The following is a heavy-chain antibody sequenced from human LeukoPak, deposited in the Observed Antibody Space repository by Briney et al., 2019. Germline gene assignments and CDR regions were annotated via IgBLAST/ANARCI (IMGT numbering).Heavy chain of an antibody. J-gene: IGHJ4*02. Sequence: GGSMSLASAASGFTAGSNYMSWVRQAQGRGLEWVSVIYSGGSTYYADSVKGRFTISRDNSKNTLYLQMNSLRAEDTAVYYCARAGIEGAFDYWGQGTLVTVSS. D-gene: IGHD2/OR15-2a*01. CDR1: GFTAGSNY. V-gene: IGHV3-53*01. CDR3: ARAGIEGAFDY. CDR2: IYSGGST.